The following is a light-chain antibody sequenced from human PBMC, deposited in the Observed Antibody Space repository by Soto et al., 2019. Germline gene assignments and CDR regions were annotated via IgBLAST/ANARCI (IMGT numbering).Light chain of an antibody. CDR1: SSDVGGYNY. J-gene: IGLJ1*01. CDR3: SSYTNSNTLV. Sequence: QSALTQPASVSGSPGQSITISCTGTSSDVGGYNYVSWYQQYPSKAPKLMIYDVDTRPSGVSNRFSGSKSGNTASLTISGLQADDEADYYCSSYTNSNTLVFGSGTKVTVL. V-gene: IGLV2-14*01. CDR2: DVD.